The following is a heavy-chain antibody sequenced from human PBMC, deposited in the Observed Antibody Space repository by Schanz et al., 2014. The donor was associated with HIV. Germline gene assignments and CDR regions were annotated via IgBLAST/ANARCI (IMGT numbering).Heavy chain of an antibody. D-gene: IGHD3-9*01. J-gene: IGHJ6*02. CDR1: FLTFMSPP. V-gene: IGHV3-21*02. CDR2: ISDRSDYL. CDR3: ARDSYYDRSRYSGYYYYGMDV. Sequence: EVQLGETGGGGVKQGGSLRLSFAASFLTFMSPPLPFFLPSPGKGLEWVSSISDRSDYLHYADSVKGRFTISRDNAKNSLYLQMSSLRAEDTAVYYCARDSYYDRSRYSGYYYYGMDVWGQGTTVIVSS.